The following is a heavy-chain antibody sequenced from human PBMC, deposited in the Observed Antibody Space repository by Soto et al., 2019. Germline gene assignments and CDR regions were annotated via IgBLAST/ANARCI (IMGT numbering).Heavy chain of an antibody. D-gene: IGHD7-27*01. CDR3: AKDRYWGSPKTLAS. J-gene: IGHJ5*02. Sequence: GGSLRLSCEASAFTFTSFAMSWVRQAPGKGLEWVSAISGSGASTFYADSVKGHFTISRDNSKSTLCLQMNSLRAEDTAIYYCAKDRYWGSPKTLASWGQGTLVTVSS. CDR2: ISGSGAST. CDR1: AFTFTSFA. V-gene: IGHV3-23*01.